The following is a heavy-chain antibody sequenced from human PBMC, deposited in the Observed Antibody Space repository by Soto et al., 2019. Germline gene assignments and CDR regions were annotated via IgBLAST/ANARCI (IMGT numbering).Heavy chain of an antibody. CDR3: TNGIQLWFSRFPSYFQH. D-gene: IGHD5-18*01. V-gene: IGHV3-49*03. CDR2: IRSKAYGGTT. CDR1: GFTFGDYA. J-gene: IGHJ1*01. Sequence: GGSLRLSCTASGFTFGDYAMSWFRQAPGKGLEWVGFIRSKAYGGTTEYAASVKGRFTISRDDSKSIAYLQMNSLKTEDTAVYYCTNGIQLWFSRFPSYFQHWGQGTLVTVSS.